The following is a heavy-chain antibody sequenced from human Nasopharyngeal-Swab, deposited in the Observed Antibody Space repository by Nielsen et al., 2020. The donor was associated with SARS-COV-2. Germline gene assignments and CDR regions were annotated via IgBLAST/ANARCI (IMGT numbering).Heavy chain of an antibody. J-gene: IGHJ3*02. V-gene: IGHV2-70*11. CDR2: IDWDDDK. CDR3: ARFVPSSAFDI. D-gene: IGHD2-15*01. CDR1: GFSLSTSGMG. Sequence: GPTQVKPTQTRTLTCTFSGFSLSTSGMGGSWIRQPPGKALEWLARIDWDDDKYYSTSLKTRLTISKDNSKNQVVLTMTNMDPVDTATYYCARFVPSSAFDIWGQGTMVTVSS.